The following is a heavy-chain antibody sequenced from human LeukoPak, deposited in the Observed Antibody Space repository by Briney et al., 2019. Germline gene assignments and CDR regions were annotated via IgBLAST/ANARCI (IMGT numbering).Heavy chain of an antibody. J-gene: IGHJ5*02. D-gene: IGHD3-22*01. CDR2: ISWNGNSI. CDR1: GFSFDDYA. Sequence: PGRSLRLSCAASGFSFDDYAMHWVRQAPGKGLEWVSAISWNGNSIVYADSVKGRFTIARDNAKNSLFLQMNSLRAEDTAVYYCARDNQIITVNWFDPWGQGTLVTVSS. V-gene: IGHV3-9*01. CDR3: ARDNQIITVNWFDP.